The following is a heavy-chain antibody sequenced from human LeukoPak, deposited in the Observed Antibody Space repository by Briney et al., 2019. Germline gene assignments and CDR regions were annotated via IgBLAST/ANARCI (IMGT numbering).Heavy chain of an antibody. J-gene: IGHJ5*01. V-gene: IGHV3-64*01. CDR2: ISSNGGST. CDR3: AKDRHAPGRYCSSTSCFPFDS. Sequence: GGSLRLSCAASGFTFSSYAMHWVRQAPGKGLEYVSAISSNGGSTYYANSVKGRFTISRDNSKNTLYLQMGSLRAEDTAVYYCAKDRHAPGRYCSSTSCFPFDSWGQGTLVTVSS. D-gene: IGHD2-2*01. CDR1: GFTFSSYA.